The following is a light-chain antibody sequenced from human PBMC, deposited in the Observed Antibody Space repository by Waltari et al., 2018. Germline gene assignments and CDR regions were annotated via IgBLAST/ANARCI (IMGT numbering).Light chain of an antibody. CDR1: SSNIGSNY. V-gene: IGLV1-47*01. CDR3: AAWDDSLSGYWV. J-gene: IGLJ3*02. Sequence: QSVLTQPPSASGTPGQRVTISCSGSSSNIGSNYVYWYQQLHGTAPKLPINRNNQRPPGTAPKLLIYRNNQRPSGVPDRFSGSKSGTSASLAISGLRSEDEADYYCAAWDDSLSGYWVFGGGTKLTVL. CDR2: RNN.